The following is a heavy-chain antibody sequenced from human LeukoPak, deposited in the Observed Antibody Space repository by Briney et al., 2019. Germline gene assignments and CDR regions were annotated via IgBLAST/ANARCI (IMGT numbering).Heavy chain of an antibody. CDR3: AREEGGSWYGSYFDY. Sequence: ASVKVSCKASGGTFSSYAISWVRQAPGQGLEWMGGIIPIFGTANYAQKFQGRVTITTDESTSTAYMELSSLRSEDTAVYYCAREEGGSWYGSYFDYWGQGTLVTVSP. CDR1: GGTFSSYA. CDR2: IIPIFGTA. D-gene: IGHD6-13*01. J-gene: IGHJ4*02. V-gene: IGHV1-69*05.